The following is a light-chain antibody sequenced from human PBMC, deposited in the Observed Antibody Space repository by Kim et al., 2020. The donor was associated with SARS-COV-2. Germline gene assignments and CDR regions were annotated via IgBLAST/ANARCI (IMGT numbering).Light chain of an antibody. CDR3: LQYNTYPWT. J-gene: IGKJ1*01. CDR1: EGMRNY. CDR2: DAS. Sequence: ASVGARVTSTCRASEGMRNYLAWFQQKPGRAPKSLIYDASSLQSGVPSKFSGSGSGTEFTLTISSLQPEDVGTYYCLQYNTYPWTFGQGTKVDIK. V-gene: IGKV1-16*02.